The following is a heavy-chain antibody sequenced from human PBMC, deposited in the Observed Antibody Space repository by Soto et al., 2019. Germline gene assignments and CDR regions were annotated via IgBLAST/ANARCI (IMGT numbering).Heavy chain of an antibody. CDR1: GFTVSTYW. D-gene: IGHD4-17*01. CDR2: ISPDGSTT. Sequence: EVQLVESGGGLVQPGGSLRLSCAASGFTVSTYWMHWVRQDPGKGLMWVSRISPDGSTTTYADHVRGRFNISRDTAENTLYLQMNSLRVEDTAVYYCAKDRVPYSDYGRYFDLWGRGTLVTVSS. J-gene: IGHJ2*01. CDR3: AKDRVPYSDYGRYFDL. V-gene: IGHV3-74*01.